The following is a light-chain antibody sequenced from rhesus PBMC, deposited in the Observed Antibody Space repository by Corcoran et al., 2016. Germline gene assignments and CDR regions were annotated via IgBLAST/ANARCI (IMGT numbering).Light chain of an antibody. CDR3: YQHSSGYT. J-gene: IGKJ1*01. CDR1: QSVSSY. V-gene: IGKV3-10*01. CDR2: GAS. Sequence: QVILTQSPATLSLSPGERATLSCRASQSVSSYLAWYQQKPGQAPRLLIYGASSRATGIPDRVSGRGSGTDFTLTISSLEPEDVGVYHCYQHSSGYTFGQGTKVEIK.